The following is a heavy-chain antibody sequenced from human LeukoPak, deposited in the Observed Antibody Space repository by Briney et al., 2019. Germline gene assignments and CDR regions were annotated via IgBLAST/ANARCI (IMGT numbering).Heavy chain of an antibody. J-gene: IGHJ4*02. D-gene: IGHD6-13*01. CDR3: ATNKYPGIAAAAKEDY. CDR2: ISSSSSYI. Sequence: PGGSLRLSCAASEFTFSSYSMNWVRQAPGKGLEWVSSISSSSSYIYYADSVKGRFTISRDNAKNSLYLQMNSLRAEDTAVYYCATNKYPGIAAAAKEDYWGQGTLVTVSS. V-gene: IGHV3-21*01. CDR1: EFTFSSYS.